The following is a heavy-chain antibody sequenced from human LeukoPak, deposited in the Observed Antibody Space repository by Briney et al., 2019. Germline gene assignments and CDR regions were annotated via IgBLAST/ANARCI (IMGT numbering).Heavy chain of an antibody. V-gene: IGHV3-23*01. CDR3: AKLAITMVRGVIVDY. D-gene: IGHD3-10*01. J-gene: IGHJ4*02. CDR1: GFTFGSYG. Sequence: HPGGSLRLSCAASGFTFGSYGMSWVRQAPGKGLEWVSAISGSGGSTYYADSVKGRFTISRGNSKNTLYLQMNSLRAEDTAVYYCAKLAITMVRGVIVDYWGQGTLVTVSS. CDR2: ISGSGGST.